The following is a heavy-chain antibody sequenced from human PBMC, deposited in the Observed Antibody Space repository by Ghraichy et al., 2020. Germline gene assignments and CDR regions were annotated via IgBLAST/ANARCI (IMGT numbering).Heavy chain of an antibody. CDR2: IRSKANTYAT. CDR3: TSSTLKYCGGGKSHSDYYYYGMDV. V-gene: IGHV3-73*01. D-gene: IGHD2-15*01. CDR1: GFTFSGSA. Sequence: GALRLSCAASGFTFSGSAMHWVRQASGKGLEWVGRIRSKANTYATSYAASVKGRFTISRDDSKNTAYLQMNSLKTEDTAVYYCTSSTLKYCGGGKSHSDYYYYGMDVWGQGTTVTVSS. J-gene: IGHJ6*02.